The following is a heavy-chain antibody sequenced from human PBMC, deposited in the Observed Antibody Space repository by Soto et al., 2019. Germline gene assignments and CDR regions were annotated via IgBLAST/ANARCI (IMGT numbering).Heavy chain of an antibody. CDR1: GFTFSSYG. J-gene: IGHJ6*02. D-gene: IGHD2-15*01. Sequence: QVQLVESGGGVVQPGRSLRLSCAASGFTFSSYGMHWVRQAPGKGLEWVAVIWYDGSNKYYADSVKGRFTISRDNSKNTLYLQMNSLRAEDTAVYYCARDEGDGGYYYYGMDVWGQGTTVTVSS. CDR3: ARDEGDGGYYYYGMDV. V-gene: IGHV3-33*01. CDR2: IWYDGSNK.